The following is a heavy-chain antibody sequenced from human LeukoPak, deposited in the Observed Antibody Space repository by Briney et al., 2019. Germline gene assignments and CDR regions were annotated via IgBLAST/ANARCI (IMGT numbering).Heavy chain of an antibody. CDR3: AKGKQWLAYYFDY. CDR1: GSTFSNYA. Sequence: PGGSLRLSCAASGSTFSNYAMSWVRQAPGKGLEWVSVISGSGAPTYYADSVKGRFTISRDNSKNTLHLQMNSLRAEDTAVYYCAKGKQWLAYYFDYWGQGTLVTVSS. J-gene: IGHJ4*02. V-gene: IGHV3-23*01. CDR2: ISGSGAPT. D-gene: IGHD6-19*01.